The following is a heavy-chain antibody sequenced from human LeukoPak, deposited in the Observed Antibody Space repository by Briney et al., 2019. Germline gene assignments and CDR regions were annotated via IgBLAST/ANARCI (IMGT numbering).Heavy chain of an antibody. J-gene: IGHJ5*02. V-gene: IGHV4-61*01. CDR3: ARVSGSYSRTWFDP. CDR1: GGSISSGSYY. D-gene: IGHD1-26*01. CDR2: IYYSGST. Sequence: PSETLSLTCTVSGGSISSGSYYWSWIRQPTGKGLEWIGYIYYSGSTNYNPSLKSRVTISVDTSKTPFSLKLSSVTAADTAVYYCARVSGSYSRTWFDPWGQGTLVTVSS.